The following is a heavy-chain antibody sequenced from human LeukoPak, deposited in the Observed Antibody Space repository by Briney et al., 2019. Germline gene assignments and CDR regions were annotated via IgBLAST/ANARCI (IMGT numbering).Heavy chain of an antibody. J-gene: IGHJ4*02. CDR1: GYTFTGYY. Sequence: ASVKVSCKASGYTFTGYYMHWVRQAPGQGLGWMGWINPNSGGTNYAQKFQGRVTMTRDTSISTAYMELSRLRSDDTAVYYCARTFILTGYYLDYWGQGTLVTVSS. V-gene: IGHV1-2*02. D-gene: IGHD3-9*01. CDR2: INPNSGGT. CDR3: ARTFILTGYYLDY.